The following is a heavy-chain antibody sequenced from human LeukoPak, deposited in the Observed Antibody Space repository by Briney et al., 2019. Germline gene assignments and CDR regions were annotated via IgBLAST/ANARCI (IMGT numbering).Heavy chain of an antibody. CDR1: RFTVSSNY. CDR2: IYSGGST. V-gene: IGHV3-66*01. CDR3: AREIRAYSYFDY. D-gene: IGHD1-26*01. Sequence: QPGGSLRLSCAASRFTVSSNYMSWVRQAPGKGLEWVSVIYSGGSTYYADSVKGRFTISRDNSKNTLYLQMNSLRADDTAVYYCAREIRAYSYFDYWGQGTLVTVSS. J-gene: IGHJ4*02.